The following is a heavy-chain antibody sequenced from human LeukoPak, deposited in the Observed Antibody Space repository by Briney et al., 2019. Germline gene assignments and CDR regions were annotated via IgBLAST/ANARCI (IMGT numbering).Heavy chain of an antibody. V-gene: IGHV1-69*05. CDR1: GGTFSSYA. Sequence: ASVKVSCKASGGTFSSYAISWVRQAPGQGLEWMGRIIPTFGTANYAQKFQGRVTITTDESTSTAYMELSSLRSEDTAVYYCAREGRGYSYGQVESWFDPWGQGTLVTVSS. J-gene: IGHJ5*02. D-gene: IGHD5-18*01. CDR2: IIPTFGTA. CDR3: AREGRGYSYGQVESWFDP.